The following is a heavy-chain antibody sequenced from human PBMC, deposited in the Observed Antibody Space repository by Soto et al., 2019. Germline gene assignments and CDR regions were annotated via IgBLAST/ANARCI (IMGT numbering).Heavy chain of an antibody. CDR1: GGSFSGYY. D-gene: IGHD3-22*01. Sequence: QVQLQQWGAGLLKPSETLSLTCAVYGGSFSGYYWSWIRHPPGKGLEWIGEINHSGSTNYNPSLKSRGTISVDTSKNQFSLKLSSVTAADTAVYYCARVGGMIVLYGMDVWGQGTTVTVSS. CDR2: INHSGST. CDR3: ARVGGMIVLYGMDV. J-gene: IGHJ6*02. V-gene: IGHV4-34*01.